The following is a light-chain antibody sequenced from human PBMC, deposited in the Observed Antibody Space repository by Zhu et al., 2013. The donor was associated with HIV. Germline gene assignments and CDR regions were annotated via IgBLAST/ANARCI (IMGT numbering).Light chain of an antibody. CDR3: CSYAGSYTYV. CDR1: NSDVGSYNL. CDR2: EVI. V-gene: IGLV2-23*02. Sequence: QSALTQPASVSGSPGQSITISCTGTNSDVGSYNLVSWYQQHPGKAPKLMIHEVINRPSGVSHRFSGSKSGNTASLTISGLQAEDEADYYCCSYAGSYTYVFGTGTKVTVL. J-gene: IGLJ1*01.